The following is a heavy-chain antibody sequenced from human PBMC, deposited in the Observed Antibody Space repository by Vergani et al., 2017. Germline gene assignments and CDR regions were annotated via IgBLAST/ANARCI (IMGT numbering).Heavy chain of an antibody. CDR1: GGSISSSSYY. V-gene: IGHV4-39*07. CDR2: ISYSGST. J-gene: IGHJ6*03. Sequence: QLQLQESGPGLVKPSETLYLTCTVSGGSISSSSYYWGWIRQPPGKGLAWIGSISYSGSTYYNPSLKSRVTISVDTSKNQFSLKLSSVTAADTAVYYCAVTGDSYYYYMDVWGKGTTVTVSS. CDR3: AVTGDSYYYYMDV. D-gene: IGHD2-21*02.